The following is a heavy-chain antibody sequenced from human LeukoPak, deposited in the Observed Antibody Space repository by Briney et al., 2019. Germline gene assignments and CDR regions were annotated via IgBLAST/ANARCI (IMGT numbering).Heavy chain of an antibody. CDR1: GFTFSSYW. CDR2: IKQDESKK. V-gene: IGHV3-7*04. J-gene: IGHJ4*02. CDR3: TRVGYIDEGIDY. Sequence: PGGSLRLSCAASGFTFSSYWMTWVRQAPGKGLEWVANIKQDESKKNYVDSVKGRFTISRDNAKNSLYLQMNSLRAEDTAIYYCTRVGYIDEGIDYWGQGTLVTVSS. D-gene: IGHD5-24*01.